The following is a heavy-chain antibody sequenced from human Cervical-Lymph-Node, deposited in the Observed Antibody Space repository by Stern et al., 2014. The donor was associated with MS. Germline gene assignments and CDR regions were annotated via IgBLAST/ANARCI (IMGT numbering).Heavy chain of an antibody. V-gene: IGHV5-51*01. Sequence: EEQLVESGAEVKKPGESLKISCKLSVYSFTIYYIAWVRQMPGKALEWMGVIYPYDSDTTYSPSFQGQVTISADKSITTAYLQWSSLRASDTAMYYCARHVQGFDYWGQGTLVTVSS. CDR1: VYSFTIYY. J-gene: IGHJ4*02. CDR2: IYPYDSDT. CDR3: ARHVQGFDY.